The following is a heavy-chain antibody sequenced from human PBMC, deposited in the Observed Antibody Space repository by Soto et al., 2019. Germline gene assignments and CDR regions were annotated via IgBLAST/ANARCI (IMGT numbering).Heavy chain of an antibody. J-gene: IGHJ4*02. CDR1: GFTFSSYA. Sequence: GGSLRLSCTASGFTFSSYAMSWVRQAPGKGLEWVSAISGSGGSTYYADSVKGRFTISRDNSKNTLYLQMNSLRAEDTAVFYCAKDEEVRTAMVLVQAPFDFWGQGTLVTVSS. CDR3: AKDEEVRTAMVLVQAPFDF. CDR2: ISGSGGST. V-gene: IGHV3-23*01. D-gene: IGHD5-18*01.